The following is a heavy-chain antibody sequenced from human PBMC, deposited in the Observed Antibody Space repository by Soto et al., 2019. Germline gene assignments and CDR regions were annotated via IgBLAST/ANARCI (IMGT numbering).Heavy chain of an antibody. J-gene: IGHJ6*02. CDR1: GGSISSYY. Sequence: PSETLSLTCTVSGGSISSYYWSWIRQPPGKGLEWIGNIHHSGSTNYNPSLKSRVTISVDTSKDQFSLKLTSVTAADTAVYYCARVPHSRDGYNYPYYYFGMDVWGQGTTVTVSS. V-gene: IGHV4-59*01. CDR3: ARVPHSRDGYNYPYYYFGMDV. D-gene: IGHD5-12*01. CDR2: IHHSGST.